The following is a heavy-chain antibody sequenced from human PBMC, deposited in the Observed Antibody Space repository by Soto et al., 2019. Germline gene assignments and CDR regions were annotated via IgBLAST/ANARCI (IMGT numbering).Heavy chain of an antibody. CDR2: MNPNSGNT. CDR3: ARGHRATGTTSP. J-gene: IGHJ3*01. D-gene: IGHD1-1*01. V-gene: IGHV1-8*02. Sequence: GASVKVSCKASGYTFTGYYMHWVRQATGQGLEWMGWMNPNSGNTGYAQKFQGRVTMTRNTSISTAYMELSSLRSEDTAVYYCARGHRATGTTSPWGQGTMVTVSS. CDR1: GYTFTGYY.